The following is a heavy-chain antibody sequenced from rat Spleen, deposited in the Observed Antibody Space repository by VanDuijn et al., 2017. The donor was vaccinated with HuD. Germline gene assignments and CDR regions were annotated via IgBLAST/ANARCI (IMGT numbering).Heavy chain of an antibody. Sequence: EVQLVESGGGLVQPGRSLKLSCAASGFTFSNYGMSWVRQTPTKGLEWVASISTGGGNTYYRDSVKGRFTISRDNAKNTHNMQMDSLRSEDTTTYYCARRSWELHYFDYWGQGVMVTVSS. CDR2: ISTGGGNT. CDR1: GFTFSNYG. D-gene: IGHD5-1*01. J-gene: IGHJ2*01. V-gene: IGHV5S14*01. CDR3: ARRSWELHYFDY.